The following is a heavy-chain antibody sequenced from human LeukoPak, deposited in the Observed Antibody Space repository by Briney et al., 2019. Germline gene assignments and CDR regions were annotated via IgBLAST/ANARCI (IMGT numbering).Heavy chain of an antibody. Sequence: PGRSLRLSCAASGFTFDDYAMHWVRQAPGKGLEWVSGISWNSGSIGYADSVKGRFTISRDNAKNSLYLQMNSLRAEDTALYYCAKAQAVAGVRVAFDIWGQGTMVTVSS. J-gene: IGHJ3*02. CDR1: GFTFDDYA. D-gene: IGHD6-19*01. V-gene: IGHV3-9*01. CDR3: AKAQAVAGVRVAFDI. CDR2: ISWNSGSI.